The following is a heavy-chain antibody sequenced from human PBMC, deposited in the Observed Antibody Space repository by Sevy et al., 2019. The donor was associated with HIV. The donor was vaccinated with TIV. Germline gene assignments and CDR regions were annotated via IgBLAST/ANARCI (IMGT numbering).Heavy chain of an antibody. CDR1: GYTFSSHV. D-gene: IGHD1-7*01. J-gene: IGHJ6*02. Sequence: ASVKVSCKTSGYTFSSHVINWVRHAPGKGLEWMGWMNPNNGNTGYVQKFQDRVTMTRDSSIATAYMELRGLTSDDTAVYYCARDPSGNYLTLHYRDYYGLDVWGQGTAVTVSS. V-gene: IGHV1-8*01. CDR2: MNPNNGNT. CDR3: ARDPSGNYLTLHYRDYYGLDV.